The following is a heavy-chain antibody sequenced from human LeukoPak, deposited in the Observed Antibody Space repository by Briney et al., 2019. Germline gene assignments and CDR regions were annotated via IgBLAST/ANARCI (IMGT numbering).Heavy chain of an antibody. V-gene: IGHV4-59*01. CDR1: GGSISSYY. CDR2: IYYSGST. Sequence: SETRSLTCTVSGGSISSYYWSWIRQPPGKGLEWIGYIYYSGSTNYNPSLKSRVTISVDTSKNRFSLKLSSVTAADTAVYYCARDRVYYMDVWGKGTTVTISS. CDR3: ARDRVYYMDV. J-gene: IGHJ6*03.